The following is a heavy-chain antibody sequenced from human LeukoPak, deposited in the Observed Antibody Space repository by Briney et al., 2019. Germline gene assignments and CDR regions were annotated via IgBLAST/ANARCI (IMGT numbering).Heavy chain of an antibody. CDR2: IYYSGST. V-gene: IGHV4-59*01. CDR3: ASSNMITFGGVIVIPFDY. J-gene: IGHJ4*02. Sequence: SETLSLTCTVSGGSISSYYWSWIRQPPGQGLEWIGYIYYSGSTNYNPSLKSRVTISVDTSKNQFSLKLSSVTAADTAVYYCASSNMITFGGVIVIPFDYWGQGTLVTVSS. D-gene: IGHD3-16*02. CDR1: GGSISSYY.